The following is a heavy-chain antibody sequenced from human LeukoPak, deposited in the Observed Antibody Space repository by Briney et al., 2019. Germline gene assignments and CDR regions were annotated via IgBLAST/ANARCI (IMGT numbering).Heavy chain of an antibody. CDR1: GFTFSSYA. V-gene: IGHV3-33*08. J-gene: IGHJ3*02. Sequence: GRSLRLSCAASGFTFSSYAMHWVRQAPGKGLEWVAVIWYDGSNKYYADSVKGRFTISRDNSKNTLYLQMNSLRAEDTAVYYCARDVGVTTLGDAFDIWGQGTMVTVSS. D-gene: IGHD1-1*01. CDR2: IWYDGSNK. CDR3: ARDVGVTTLGDAFDI.